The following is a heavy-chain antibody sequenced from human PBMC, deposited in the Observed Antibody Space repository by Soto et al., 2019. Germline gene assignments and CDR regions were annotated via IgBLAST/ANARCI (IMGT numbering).Heavy chain of an antibody. CDR3: ARGHYSYDTSGFHY. Sequence: SETLSLTCTVSGGSISSGAYYWSWIRQHPGKGLEWIGHIYYSGSTYYNPSLKSRVTISVDTPKNQFSLKLSSVTAADTAVYYCARGHYSYDTSGFHYWGQGTLVTVS. J-gene: IGHJ4*02. D-gene: IGHD3-22*01. CDR2: IYYSGST. CDR1: GGSISSGAYY. V-gene: IGHV4-31*03.